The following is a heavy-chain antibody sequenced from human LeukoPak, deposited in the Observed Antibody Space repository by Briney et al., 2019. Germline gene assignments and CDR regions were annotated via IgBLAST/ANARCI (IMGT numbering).Heavy chain of an antibody. CDR1: GFTFSDYY. CDR2: ISSSGSTI. CDR3: ASIGYCSGGSCYGTGAFDY. D-gene: IGHD2-15*01. Sequence: PGGSLRLSCAASGFTFSDYYMSWIRQAPGKGLEWVSYISSSGSTIYYADSVKGRFTISRDNAKNSLYLQMNSLRAEDTAVYCCASIGYCSGGSCYGTGAFDYWGQGTLVTVSS. J-gene: IGHJ4*02. V-gene: IGHV3-11*01.